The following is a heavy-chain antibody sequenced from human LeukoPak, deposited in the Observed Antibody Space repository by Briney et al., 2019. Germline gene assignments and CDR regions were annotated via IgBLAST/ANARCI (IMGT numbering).Heavy chain of an antibody. CDR3: ARDEWELHAFDI. CDR2: INHSGST. V-gene: IGHV4-34*01. J-gene: IGHJ3*02. D-gene: IGHD1-26*01. Sequence: SETLSLTSAVYGGSFSSNYWSWIRQPPGNGLEWVGAINHSGSTNTNPTLKSRVTISVDTSKHQFSLKLRSVTAADTAVYYCARDEWELHAFDIWGQGTMVTVSS. CDR1: GGSFSSNY.